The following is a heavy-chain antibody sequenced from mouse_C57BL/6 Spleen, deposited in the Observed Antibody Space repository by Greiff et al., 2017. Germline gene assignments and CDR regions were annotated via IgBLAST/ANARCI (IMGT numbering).Heavy chain of an antibody. CDR2: IYPGSGST. Sequence: VQLQQSGAELVKPGASVKMSCKASGYTFTSYWITWVKQRPGQGLEWIGDIYPGSGSTNYNEKFKSKATLTVDTSSSTAYMQLSSPTSEDSAVYYCATHDYDGGNYSAMDYWGQGTSVTVSS. V-gene: IGHV1-55*01. J-gene: IGHJ4*01. CDR1: GYTFTSYW. D-gene: IGHD2-4*01. CDR3: ATHDYDGGNYSAMDY.